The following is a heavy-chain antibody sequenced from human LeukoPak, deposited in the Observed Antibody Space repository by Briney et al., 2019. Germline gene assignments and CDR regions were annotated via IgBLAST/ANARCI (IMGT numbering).Heavy chain of an antibody. CDR3: AREKQLGYYYYMDV. CDR1: GFTFSSYE. CDR2: ISSSGSTI. Sequence: PGGSLRLSCAASGFTFSSYEMNWVRQAPGKGLEWVSYISSSGSTIYYADSVKGRFTISRDNAKNSVYLQMNSLRAEDTAVYYCAREKQLGYYYYMDVWGKGTTVTVSS. V-gene: IGHV3-48*03. D-gene: IGHD6-13*01. J-gene: IGHJ6*03.